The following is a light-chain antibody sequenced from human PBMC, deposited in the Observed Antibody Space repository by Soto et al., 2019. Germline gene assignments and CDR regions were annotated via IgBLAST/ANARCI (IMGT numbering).Light chain of an antibody. J-gene: IGKJ1*01. Sequence: EIVLTQSPGTLSLSPGEIATLSCRASQGVSSSYLAWYQQKPGQAPRLLIYGASSRATGIPDRFSGSGSGTDFTLTISRLEPEDFAVYYCQLYGSSPGTFGQGTKVEIK. CDR1: QGVSSSY. CDR2: GAS. V-gene: IGKV3-20*01. CDR3: QLYGSSPGT.